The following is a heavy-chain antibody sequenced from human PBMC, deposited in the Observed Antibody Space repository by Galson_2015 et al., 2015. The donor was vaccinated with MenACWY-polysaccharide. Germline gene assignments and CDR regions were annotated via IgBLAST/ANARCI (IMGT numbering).Heavy chain of an antibody. V-gene: IGHV3-7*03. CDR2: IKQDGSAI. Sequence: SLRLSCAASGFTFSTYWMNWVRQAPGKGLEWVAIIKQDGSAIHYMDSVRGRFTISRDNAKNSLYLQMNSLRAEDTAVYYCAGGSGYLIDDRGQGTVVTVSS. CDR1: GFTFSTYW. CDR3: AGGSGYLIDD. D-gene: IGHD2-2*03. J-gene: IGHJ4*02.